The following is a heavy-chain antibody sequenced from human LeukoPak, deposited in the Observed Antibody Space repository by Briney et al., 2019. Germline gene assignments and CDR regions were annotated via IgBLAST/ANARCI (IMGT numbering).Heavy chain of an antibody. V-gene: IGHV5-51*01. D-gene: IGHD3-22*01. CDR2: IYPGDSDT. J-gene: IGHJ4*02. Sequence: GESLKISFTGSGYTFTNYWIGWVRQMPGKCLECMEIIYPGDSDTRYSPSFQGQVTISADRSISIAYLQWSSLRASDTAMYFCARVQPAGGSGYGDYWGQGTLVTVSS. CDR3: ARVQPAGGSGYGDY. CDR1: GYTFTNYW.